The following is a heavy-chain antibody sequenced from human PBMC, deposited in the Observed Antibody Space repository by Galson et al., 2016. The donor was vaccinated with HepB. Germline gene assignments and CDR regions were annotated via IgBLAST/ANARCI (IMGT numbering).Heavy chain of an antibody. CDR3: ARCNGALTDAFDI. J-gene: IGHJ3*02. CDR1: GGTFSSYA. Sequence: SVKVSCKASGGTFSSYAISWVRRAPGQGLEWMGGIIPIFGTANYAQKFQGRVTITADKSTSTAYMELSSLRSEDTAVYYCARCNGALTDAFDIWGQGTMVTVSS. D-gene: IGHD2-8*01. CDR2: IIPIFGTA. V-gene: IGHV1-69*06.